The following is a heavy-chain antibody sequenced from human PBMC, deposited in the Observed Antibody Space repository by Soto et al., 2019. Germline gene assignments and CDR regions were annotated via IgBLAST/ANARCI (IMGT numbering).Heavy chain of an antibody. Sequence: QLQLQESGPGLVKPSETLSLTCAVSGSSISRTGFHWGWIRQPPGQGLEWIGSVYEGATTFYNSAPESRVTTSADTSKSHFSLKLSSVTAADTAVYYCARRGSGHTFDYWGQGTLVTVSS. V-gene: IGHV4-39*01. CDR1: GSSISRTGFH. CDR3: ARRGSGHTFDY. J-gene: IGHJ4*02. CDR2: VYEGATT. D-gene: IGHD3-10*01.